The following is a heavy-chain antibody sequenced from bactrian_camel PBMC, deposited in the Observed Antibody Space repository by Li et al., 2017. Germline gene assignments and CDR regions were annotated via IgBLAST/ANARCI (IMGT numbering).Heavy chain of an antibody. Sequence: QVQLVESGGGSVQVGGSLRLSCVGSGYPYSRYCMAWFRRAPGKQREGLAVIDDDGSTEYAASVKGRFTISKDNAKNMLYLQMNDLQPTDTGLYYYSTKLSERGQGTQVTVS. V-gene: IGHV3S53*01. CDR1: GYPYSRYC. J-gene: IGHJ4*01. D-gene: IGHD2*01. CDR2: IDDDGST.